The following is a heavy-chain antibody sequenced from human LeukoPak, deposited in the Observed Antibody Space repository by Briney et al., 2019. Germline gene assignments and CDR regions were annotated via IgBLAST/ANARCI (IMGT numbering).Heavy chain of an antibody. V-gene: IGHV3-23*01. CDR1: GFTFSSYA. J-gene: IGHJ3*02. CDR2: ISRSGGST. D-gene: IGHD1-26*01. CDR3: AKWWQWRELRSNAFDI. Sequence: GGSLGLSCAASGFTFSSYAMSWVRQAPGKGLEWVSAISRSGGSTYYADSVKGRFTISRDNSKNTLYLQMNSLRAEDTAVYYCAKWWQWRELRSNAFDIWGQGTMVTVSS.